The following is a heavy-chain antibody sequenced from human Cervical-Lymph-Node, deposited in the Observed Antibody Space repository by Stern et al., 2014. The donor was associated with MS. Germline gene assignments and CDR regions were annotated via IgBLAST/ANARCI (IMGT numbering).Heavy chain of an antibody. CDR2: SGGSYI. Sequence: VQLVESGGGLVKPGGSLRLSCAASGFTFSSYSSGGSYIYYADSLKGRFTISRDNAKNSLYLQMNSLRAEDTAVYYCARGRGGNYRYYFDYWGQGTLVTVSS. CDR1: GFTFSSYS. V-gene: IGHV3-21*01. CDR3: ARGRGGNYRYYFDY. J-gene: IGHJ4*02. D-gene: IGHD4-23*01.